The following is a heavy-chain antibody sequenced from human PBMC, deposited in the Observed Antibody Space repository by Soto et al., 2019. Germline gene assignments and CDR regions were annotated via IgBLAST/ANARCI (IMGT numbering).Heavy chain of an antibody. CDR2: ISGSGGST. Sequence: GGSLRLSCAASGFTFSSYAMSWVRQAPGKGLEWVSAISGSGGSTYYADSVKGRFTISRDNSKNTLYLQMNSLRAEHTAVYYCAKVVILFVWFDPWGQGTLVTVSS. D-gene: IGHD2-21*01. J-gene: IGHJ5*02. V-gene: IGHV3-23*01. CDR3: AKVVILFVWFDP. CDR1: GFTFSSYA.